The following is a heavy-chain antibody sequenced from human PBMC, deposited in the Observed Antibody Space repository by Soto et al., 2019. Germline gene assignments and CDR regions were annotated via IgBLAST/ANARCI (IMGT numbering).Heavy chain of an antibody. Sequence: EVQLVESGGGLVQPEGSLRLSCAASGFTFSSYWMHWVRQAPGKGLVWVSHINTDGSSTNYADSVKGRFTISRDTATNTLYLQMNSLRAEDTAVYYWAQDSGHDSAALDIWGQGTMVTVSS. D-gene: IGHD5-12*01. V-gene: IGHV3-74*01. CDR2: INTDGSST. CDR3: AQDSGHDSAALDI. CDR1: GFTFSSYW. J-gene: IGHJ3*02.